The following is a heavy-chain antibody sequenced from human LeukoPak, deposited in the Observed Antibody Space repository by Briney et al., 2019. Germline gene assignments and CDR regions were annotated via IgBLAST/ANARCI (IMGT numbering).Heavy chain of an antibody. V-gene: IGHV1-69*05. CDR3: ARASQYYYDSSGYYYLYYFDY. CDR2: IIPIFGAA. CDR1: GGTFSSYA. J-gene: IGHJ4*02. D-gene: IGHD3-22*01. Sequence: SVKVSCKASGGTFSSYAISWVRQAPGQGLEWMGGIIPIFGAANYAQKFQGRVTITTDESTSTAYMELSSLRSEDTAVYYCARASQYYYDSSGYYYLYYFDYWGQGTLVTVSS.